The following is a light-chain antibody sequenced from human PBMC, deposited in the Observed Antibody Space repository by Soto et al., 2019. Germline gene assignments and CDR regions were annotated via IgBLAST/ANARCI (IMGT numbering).Light chain of an antibody. J-gene: IGLJ1*01. CDR2: DVS. CDR1: SSDVGGYNY. V-gene: IGLV2-14*01. Sequence: QSALTQPASVSGSPGQSITISCTGTSSDVGGYNYVSWYQQHPGKAPKLMIYDVSNRPPGVSNRFSGSKSGNTASLTISGLQAEDEADYYCSSYTSSSTLPLYVFGTGTKVTVL. CDR3: SSYTSSSTLPLYV.